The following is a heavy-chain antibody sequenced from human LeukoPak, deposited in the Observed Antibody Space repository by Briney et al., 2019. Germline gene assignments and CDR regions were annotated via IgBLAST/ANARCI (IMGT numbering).Heavy chain of an antibody. J-gene: IGHJ4*02. V-gene: IGHV1-58*01. CDR1: GFTFTSTA. Sequence: SVTVSCTASGFTFTSTAVQWVRQARGQRLEWIGWILVGSGNTNYAQMFQERVTLTWDVSTSTAYMVLSSLRSEDTAIYYCASDPPYTSSSAWWGQGTLVTVSS. CDR3: ASDPPYTSSSAW. D-gene: IGHD2-2*01. CDR2: ILVGSGNT.